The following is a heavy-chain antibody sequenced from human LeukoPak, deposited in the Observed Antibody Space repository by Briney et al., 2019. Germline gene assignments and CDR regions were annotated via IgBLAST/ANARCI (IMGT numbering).Heavy chain of an antibody. Sequence: PSETLSPTCTVSGYSISSGNFWGWIRQPPGKGLEWIGSIYHSGSTYYNPSLKSRVTISLDTSKNQFSLKLSSVTAADTAVYYCAREGSGYESTHWGQGTLVTVSS. CDR2: IYHSGST. CDR1: GYSISSGNF. CDR3: AREGSGYESTH. V-gene: IGHV4-38-2*02. J-gene: IGHJ4*02. D-gene: IGHD5-12*01.